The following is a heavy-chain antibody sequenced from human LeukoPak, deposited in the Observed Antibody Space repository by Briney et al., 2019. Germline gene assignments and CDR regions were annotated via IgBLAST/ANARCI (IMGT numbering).Heavy chain of an antibody. CDR2: ITASGGRT. D-gene: IGHD3-22*01. V-gene: IGHV3-23*01. J-gene: IGHJ4*02. CDR1: GFTFSKYA. Sequence: GGSLRLSCAASGFTFSKYAMSWVRQAPGKGLEWVSGITASGGRTDYADSVKGRFTISRDNSKNTLYLQMNSLRAEDTAVHYCARDPDISGYFDYWGQGTLVTVSS. CDR3: ARDPDISGYFDY.